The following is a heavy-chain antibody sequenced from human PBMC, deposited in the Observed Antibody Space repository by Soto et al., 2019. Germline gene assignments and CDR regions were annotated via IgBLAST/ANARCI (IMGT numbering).Heavy chain of an antibody. CDR2: AFHTGGT. CDR3: ARSVDP. CDR1: NDSIRRYY. Sequence: SETLSLTCTVSNDSIRRYYWSWIRQPPGRGLEWIGYAFHTGGTNYNPSLKSRVTISVDTSKNQFSLKLSSVTAADTAVYYCARSVDPWGQGTLVTVS. V-gene: IGHV4-59*12. J-gene: IGHJ5*02.